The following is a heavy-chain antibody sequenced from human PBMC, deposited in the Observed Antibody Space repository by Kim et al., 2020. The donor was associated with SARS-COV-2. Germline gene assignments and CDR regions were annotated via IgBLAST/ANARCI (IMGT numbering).Heavy chain of an antibody. CDR3: ARDPPSYYDILTGYSPIGMDV. J-gene: IGHJ6*02. CDR2: IYSGGST. D-gene: IGHD3-9*01. V-gene: IGHV3-66*02. CDR1: GFTVSSNY. Sequence: GGSLRLSCAASGFTVSSNYMSWVRQAPGKGLEWVSVIYSGGSTYYADSVKGRFTISRDNSKNTLYLQMNSRRAEDTAVYYCARDPPSYYDILTGYSPIGMDVWGPGTTVTVSS.